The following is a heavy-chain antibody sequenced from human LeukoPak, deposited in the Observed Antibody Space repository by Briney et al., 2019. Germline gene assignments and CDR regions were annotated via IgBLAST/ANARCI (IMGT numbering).Heavy chain of an antibody. CDR2: IGGSGSADGI. J-gene: IGHJ4*02. CDR3: AKWSKYTYGYFDY. CDR1: GFTFSNYA. V-gene: IGHV3-23*01. D-gene: IGHD5-18*01. Sequence: GGSLRLSCAASGFTFSNYAMSWVRQTPGKGLERISSIGGSGSADGIFYADSVKGRFTISRDISKNTLYLQMNSLRAEDTAVFYCAKWSKYTYGYFDYWGQGTLVTVSS.